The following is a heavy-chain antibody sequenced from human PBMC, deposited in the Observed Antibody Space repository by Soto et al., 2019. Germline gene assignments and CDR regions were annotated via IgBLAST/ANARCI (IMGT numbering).Heavy chain of an antibody. CDR3: AHSRVIAARWRVGNWFDP. CDR1: GFSLSTSGVG. D-gene: IGHD6-6*01. V-gene: IGHV2-5*02. Sequence: SGPTLVHPTQTLTLTCTFSGFSLSTSGVGVGWIRQPPGKALEWLALIYWDDDTRYSPSLKSRLTITKDTSKNQVVLTMTNMDPVDTATYYCAHSRVIAARWRVGNWFDPWGQGTLVTVSS. J-gene: IGHJ5*02. CDR2: IYWDDDT.